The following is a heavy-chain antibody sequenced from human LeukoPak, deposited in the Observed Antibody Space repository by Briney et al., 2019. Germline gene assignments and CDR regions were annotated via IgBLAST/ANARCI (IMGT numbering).Heavy chain of an antibody. CDR1: GGSISSYY. J-gene: IGHJ4*02. Sequence: SETLSLTCTVSGGSISSYYWSWIRQPLDKGLEWIGFISYSGTTNYNPSLESRVTISLDTSKNQFSLKLSSVTAADTAVYYCARDPSYYYDSSGYRIWGQGTLVTVSS. CDR2: ISYSGTT. CDR3: ARDPSYYYDSSGYRI. D-gene: IGHD3-22*01. V-gene: IGHV4-59*01.